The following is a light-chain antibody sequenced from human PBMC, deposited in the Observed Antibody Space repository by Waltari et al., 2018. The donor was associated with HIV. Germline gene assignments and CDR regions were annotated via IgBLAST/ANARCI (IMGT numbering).Light chain of an antibody. J-gene: IGLJ3*02. V-gene: IGLV1-47*01. CDR3: AVWDDSLTGRV. CDR2: TNS. Sequence: QPVLTQPPSASATPGQRVTISRSGRTFNIGRNLVYWYQQFPGSAPKLLISTNSQRPSGVPDRFSGSKSGTSASLAISGLRSEDEADYYCAVWDDSLTGRVFGGGTKLTVL. CDR1: TFNIGRNL.